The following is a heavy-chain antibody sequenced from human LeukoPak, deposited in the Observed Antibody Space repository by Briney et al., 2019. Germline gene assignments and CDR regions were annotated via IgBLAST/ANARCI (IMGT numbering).Heavy chain of an antibody. J-gene: IGHJ4*02. Sequence: PSETLSLTCAVNGGSFSGYYWSWIRQPPGKGLEWIGEINHSGSTNYNPSLKSRVTISVDTSKNQFSLKLSSVTAADTAVYYCARAMSRIRKVFDYWGQGTLVTVSS. D-gene: IGHD2/OR15-2a*01. CDR1: GGSFSGYY. CDR2: INHSGST. CDR3: ARAMSRIRKVFDY. V-gene: IGHV4-34*01.